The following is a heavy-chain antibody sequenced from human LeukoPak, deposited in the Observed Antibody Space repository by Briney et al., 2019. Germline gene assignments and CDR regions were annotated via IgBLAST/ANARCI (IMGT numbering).Heavy chain of an antibody. CDR1: GGSISSGGYS. CDR3: ARGSRYCSGGSCYSSWFDP. D-gene: IGHD2-15*01. CDR2: IYHSGST. J-gene: IGHJ5*02. V-gene: IGHV4-30-2*01. Sequence: SETLSLTCAVSGGSISSGGYSWSWIRQPPGKGLEWIGYIYHSGSTYYNPSLKSRVTISVDRSKNQFSLKLSSVTAADTAVYYCARGSRYCSGGSCYSSWFDPWGQGTLVTVSS.